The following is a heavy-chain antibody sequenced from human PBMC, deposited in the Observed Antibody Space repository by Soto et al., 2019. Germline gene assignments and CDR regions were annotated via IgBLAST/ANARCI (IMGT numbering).Heavy chain of an antibody. Sequence: SVKVSCKASGGTIRDSTISWVRQAPGQGLERTGRIIPIPGLAHHAVKFHAPVTMTADNSTSTAYMPLSSPRSQHTAKYYCARGGEDQPLYAFDIWGQGTTVTVSS. CDR1: GGTIRDST. J-gene: IGHJ3*02. CDR3: ARGGEDQPLYAFDI. CDR2: IIPIPGLA. V-gene: IGHV1-69*02. D-gene: IGHD2-2*01.